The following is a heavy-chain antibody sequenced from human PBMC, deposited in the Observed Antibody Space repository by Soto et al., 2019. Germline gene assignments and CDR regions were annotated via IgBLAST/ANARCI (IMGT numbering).Heavy chain of an antibody. CDR3: ARVQQQLVGQFDY. Sequence: GGSLRLSCAASGFTFSSYSMNWVRQAPGKGLEWASSISSSSSYIYYADSVKGRFTISRDNAKNSLYLQMNSLRAEDTAVYYCARVQQQLVGQFDYWGQGTLVTV. CDR2: ISSSSSYI. V-gene: IGHV3-21*01. D-gene: IGHD6-13*01. J-gene: IGHJ4*02. CDR1: GFTFSSYS.